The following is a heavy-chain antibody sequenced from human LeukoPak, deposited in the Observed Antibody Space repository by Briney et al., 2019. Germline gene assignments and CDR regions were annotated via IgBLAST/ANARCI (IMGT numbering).Heavy chain of an antibody. D-gene: IGHD3-22*01. V-gene: IGHV3-30*02. J-gene: IGHJ4*02. CDR2: IHSGGSKK. CDR1: GFTFSSYT. Sequence: PGGSLRLSCAASGFTFSSYTMDWVRQAPGKGLEWVSCIHSGGSKKNYADSVKGRFTISRDNSKNTLSLQMNSLRAEDTAVYYCAKERTSRGYNDIDYWGQGTLVTVSS. CDR3: AKERTSRGYNDIDY.